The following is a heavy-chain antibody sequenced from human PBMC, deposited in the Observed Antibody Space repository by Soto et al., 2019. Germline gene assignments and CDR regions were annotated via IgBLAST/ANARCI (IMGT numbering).Heavy chain of an antibody. Sequence: PGGSLRLSCAASGFTFSSFAMSWVRQAPGKGLEWASAISGSGGSTYYADSVKGRFTISRDNSKNTLYLQMNSLRAEDTAVYYCAKDTGYYYDSSGPNAFDIWGQGTMVTVSS. J-gene: IGHJ3*02. CDR1: GFTFSSFA. CDR3: AKDTGYYYDSSGPNAFDI. CDR2: ISGSGGST. D-gene: IGHD3-22*01. V-gene: IGHV3-23*01.